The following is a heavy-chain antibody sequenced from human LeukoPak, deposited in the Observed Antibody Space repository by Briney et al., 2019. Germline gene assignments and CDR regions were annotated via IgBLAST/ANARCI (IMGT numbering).Heavy chain of an antibody. V-gene: IGHV4-59*01. CDR1: GGSISSYY. Sequence: PSETLSLTCTVSGGSISSYYWSWIRLPPEKGLEWIGYLSKSGNTNYSPSLKSRVTIFGDTSKNQFFLKLSSVTAADTAVYYCARARYVNSFYAFDIWGQGTLVTVSS. D-gene: IGHD3-9*01. CDR2: LSKSGNT. J-gene: IGHJ3*02. CDR3: ARARYVNSFYAFDI.